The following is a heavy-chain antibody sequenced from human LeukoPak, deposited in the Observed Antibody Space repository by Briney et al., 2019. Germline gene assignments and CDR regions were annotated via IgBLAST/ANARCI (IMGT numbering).Heavy chain of an antibody. J-gene: IGHJ3*02. V-gene: IGHV4-38-2*02. CDR2: IYHSGST. CDR3: ASGSNRGAFDI. Sequence: SETLSLTCTVSGYSISSGYYWGWIRQPPGKGLEWIGSIYHSGSTYYNPSLKSRVTISVDTSKNQFSLKLSSVTAADTAVYYCASGSNRGAFDIWGQGTMVTVSS. D-gene: IGHD3-10*01. CDR1: GYSISSGYY.